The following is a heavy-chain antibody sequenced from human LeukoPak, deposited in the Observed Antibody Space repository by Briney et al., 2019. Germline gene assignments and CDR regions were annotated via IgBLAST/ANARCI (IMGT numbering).Heavy chain of an antibody. CDR2: ISSTLYST. CDR3: ARSRLTSFDY. V-gene: IGHV3-48*01. Sequence: GSLRLSCAASGFTFSRYNMVWVRQAPGKGLEWISYISSTLYSTFYTDSVKGRFTISRDNAKNSLFLQMNGLRAEDTAVYYCARSRLTSFDYWGQGTLVAVSS. CDR1: GFTFSRYN. J-gene: IGHJ4*02.